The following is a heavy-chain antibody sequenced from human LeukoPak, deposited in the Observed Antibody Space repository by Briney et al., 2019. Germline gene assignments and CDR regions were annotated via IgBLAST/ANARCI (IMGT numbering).Heavy chain of an antibody. J-gene: IGHJ4*02. CDR1: GGSMSSSSYE. V-gene: IGHV4-39*01. D-gene: IGHD4-17*01. Sequence: AETLSLTCTVSGGSMSSSSYEWGWIREPPGRGLEWIGGIYYSGSTYYNWCLKSLFTISVDTSKNQFSLKLSSVTAADTAVYYCARHRYNYGDYGRFDYWGQGTLVTVSS. CDR2: IYYSGST. CDR3: ARHRYNYGDYGRFDY.